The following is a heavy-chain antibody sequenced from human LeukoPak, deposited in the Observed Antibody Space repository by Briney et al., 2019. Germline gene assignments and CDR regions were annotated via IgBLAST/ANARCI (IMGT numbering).Heavy chain of an antibody. CDR3: ARVGGTPAKFDY. V-gene: IGHV4-34*01. Sequence: SETLSLTCAVSGVSFGRYSWSWIRQTPEKGLEWIGEINYSGYTKYNPSLKSRVAMSVDTSKNQFSLNLRPMTVADTGLYFCARVGGTPAKFDYWGQGTQVAVSS. CDR1: GVSFGRYS. D-gene: IGHD1-26*01. J-gene: IGHJ4*02. CDR2: INYSGYT.